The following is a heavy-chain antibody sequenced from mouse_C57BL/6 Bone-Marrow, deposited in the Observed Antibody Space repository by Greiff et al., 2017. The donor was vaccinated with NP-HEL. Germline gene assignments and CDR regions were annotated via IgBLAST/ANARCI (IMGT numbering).Heavy chain of an antibody. J-gene: IGHJ2*01. D-gene: IGHD2-4*01. CDR2: ISNGGGST. CDR1: GFTFSDYY. CDR3: ARGGLRRYFDY. V-gene: IGHV5-12*01. Sequence: EVQVVESGGGLVQPGGSLKLSCAASGFTFSDYYMYWVRQTPEKRLEWVAYISNGGGSTYYPDTVKGRFTISRDNAKNTLYLQMSRLKSEDTAMYYCARGGLRRYFDYWGQGTTLTVSS.